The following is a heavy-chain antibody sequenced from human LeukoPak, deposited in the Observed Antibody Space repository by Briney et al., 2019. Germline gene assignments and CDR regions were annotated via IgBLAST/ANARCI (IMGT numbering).Heavy chain of an antibody. CDR3: AKGMGASIAARPNYYYGMDV. CDR1: GFTFDDYA. CDR2: ISWNSGSI. J-gene: IGHJ6*02. D-gene: IGHD6-6*01. Sequence: PGRSLRLSCAASGFTFDDYAMHWVRQAPGKGLEWVSGISWNSGSIGYADSVKGRFTISRDNAKNSLYLQMNSLRAEDTALYYCAKGMGASIAARPNYYYGMDVWGQGTTVTVSS. V-gene: IGHV3-9*01.